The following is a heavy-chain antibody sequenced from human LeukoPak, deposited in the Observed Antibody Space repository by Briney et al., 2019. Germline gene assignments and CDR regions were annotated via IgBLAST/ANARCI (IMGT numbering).Heavy chain of an antibody. CDR3: AMASSTSSGWFDP. D-gene: IGHD2-2*01. J-gene: IGHJ5*02. V-gene: IGHV3-30*03. CDR1: GFTFSNYG. CDR2: ISYDGSNT. Sequence: GGSLRLSCAASGFTFSNYGMHWVRQAPGKGLEWVADISYDGSNTYYADSVKGRFTISRDNSKNTLYLQMNSLRAEDTALYYCAMASSTSSGWFDPWGQGTPVTVSS.